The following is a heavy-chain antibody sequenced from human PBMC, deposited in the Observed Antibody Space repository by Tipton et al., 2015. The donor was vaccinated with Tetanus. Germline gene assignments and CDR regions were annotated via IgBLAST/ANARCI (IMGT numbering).Heavy chain of an antibody. J-gene: IGHJ4*02. Sequence: SLRLSCAAPGFTFSTYWMHWVRQAPGKGLMWVSRINGHGTNTAYADSVKGRFTISRDNAKNTLYLQMNSLRAEDTAVYYCARDSPDILLAPAVWGQGTLVTVSS. CDR1: GFTFSTYW. V-gene: IGHV3-74*01. CDR3: ARDSPDILLAPAV. CDR2: INGHGTNT. D-gene: IGHD2-2*01.